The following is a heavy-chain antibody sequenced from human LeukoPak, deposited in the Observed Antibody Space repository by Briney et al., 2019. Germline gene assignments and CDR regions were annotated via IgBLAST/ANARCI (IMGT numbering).Heavy chain of an antibody. V-gene: IGHV5-10-1*01. CDR2: IDPSDSYT. D-gene: IGHD5-18*01. CDR3: ARLNGYSYGCDY. Sequence: GGSLSISFQGSGYLFTSYWISWVRPTPGKGLEWMGRIDPSDSYTNYSPSFQGHVTISADKSISTAYLQWSSLKASDTAMYYCARLNGYSYGCDYWGQGTLVTVSS. CDR1: GYLFTSYW. J-gene: IGHJ4*02.